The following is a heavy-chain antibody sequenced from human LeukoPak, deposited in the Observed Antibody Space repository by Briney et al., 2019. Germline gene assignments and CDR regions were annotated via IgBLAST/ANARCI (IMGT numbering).Heavy chain of an antibody. CDR3: AKYQRQWLPKGGSEY. CDR2: ISYDGNNK. J-gene: IGHJ4*02. Sequence: PGGSLRLSCAVSGFTFSSYGMHWVRQAPGKGLEWVGVISYDGNNKYYADSVKCRFTISRDNSKNTLYLQMDNLRAEDTAVYYCAKYQRQWLPKGGSEYWGEGTLVTVSS. V-gene: IGHV3-30*18. CDR1: GFTFSSYG. D-gene: IGHD6-19*01.